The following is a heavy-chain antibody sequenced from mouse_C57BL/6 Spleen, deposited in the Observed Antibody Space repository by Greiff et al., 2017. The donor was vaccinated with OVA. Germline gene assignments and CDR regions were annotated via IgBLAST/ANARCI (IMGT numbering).Heavy chain of an antibody. J-gene: IGHJ4*01. D-gene: IGHD2-1*01. V-gene: IGHV1-18*01. CDR2: INPNNGGT. CDR3: AMNYGNYAMDY. Sequence: VQLQQSGPELVKPGASVKIPCKASGYTFTDYNMDWVKQSHGKSLEWIGDINPNNGGTIYNQKFKGKATLTVDKSSSTAYMELRSLTSEDTAVYYCAMNYGNYAMDYWGQGTSVTVSS. CDR1: GYTFTDYN.